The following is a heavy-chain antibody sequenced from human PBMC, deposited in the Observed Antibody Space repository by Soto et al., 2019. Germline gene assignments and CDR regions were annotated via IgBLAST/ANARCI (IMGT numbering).Heavy chain of an antibody. CDR2: VIAILGTA. CDR1: ACILSNPL. V-gene: IGHV1-69*01. CDR3: ARVPVYTPTKRYSGYDLNYYYGMDV. D-gene: IGHD5-12*01. J-gene: IGHJ6*01. Sequence: YSVKVSCKPFACILSNPLMSRVRQALGHALESSGSVIAILGTANYARRFQGRVTITGDESTSTAYMELSSLRSDDTAVYYCARVPVYTPTKRYSGYDLNYYYGMDVWGQGTKVPESS.